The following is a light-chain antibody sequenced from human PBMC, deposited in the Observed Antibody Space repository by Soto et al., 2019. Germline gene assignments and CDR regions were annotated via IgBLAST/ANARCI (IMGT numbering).Light chain of an antibody. J-gene: IGKJ1*01. CDR2: KAS. V-gene: IGKV1-5*03. CDR1: QSISTW. CDR3: QQYSTYWT. Sequence: DIQMTQSPSTLSASVGDIVTITCRASQSISTWLAWYQQKAGKAPKLLIYKASILESGVPSRFSGSGSGTEFTLTISSLQPDDYATYYCQQYSTYWTFGKGHKVEIK.